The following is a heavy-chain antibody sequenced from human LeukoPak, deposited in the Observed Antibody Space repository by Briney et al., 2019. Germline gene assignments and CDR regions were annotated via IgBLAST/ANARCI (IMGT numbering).Heavy chain of an antibody. CDR2: IIPIFGTA. CDR3: ARVDRGYSGYDYFALTVPYWYFDL. V-gene: IGHV1-69*01. CDR1: GGTFISYA. D-gene: IGHD5-12*01. Sequence: SVKVSCKASGGTFISYAISWVRQAPGQGLEWMGGIIPIFGTANYAQKFQGRVTITADESTSTAYMELSSLRSEDTAVYYCARVDRGYSGYDYFALTVPYWYFDLWGRGTLVTVSS. J-gene: IGHJ2*01.